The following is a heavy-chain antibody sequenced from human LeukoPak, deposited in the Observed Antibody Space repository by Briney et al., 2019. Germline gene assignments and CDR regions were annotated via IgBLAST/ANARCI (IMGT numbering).Heavy chain of an antibody. CDR3: IRAPYCSSTSCYEGGAY. J-gene: IGHJ4*02. CDR2: INHSGST. V-gene: IGHV4-34*01. D-gene: IGHD2-2*01. CDR1: GGSFSGYY. Sequence: SETLSLTCAVYGGSFSGYYWSWIRQPPGKGLEWIGEINHSGSTNYNPSLKSRVTISVDTSKNQFSLRLSSVTAADTAVYYCIRAPYCSSTSCYEGGAYWGQGTLVTVPS.